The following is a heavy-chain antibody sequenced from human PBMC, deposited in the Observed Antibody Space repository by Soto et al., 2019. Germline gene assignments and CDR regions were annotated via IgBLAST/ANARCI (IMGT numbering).Heavy chain of an antibody. CDR2: ISAYNGNT. Sequence: ASVKVSCKASGGTFSSYAISWVRQAPGQGLEWMGWISAYNGNTNYAQKLQGRVTTTTDTSTSTAYMELRSLRSDDTAVYYCARFISTIDFWFDPWGQGTLVTVSS. V-gene: IGHV1-18*01. D-gene: IGHD2-2*01. CDR1: GGTFSSYA. CDR3: ARFISTIDFWFDP. J-gene: IGHJ5*02.